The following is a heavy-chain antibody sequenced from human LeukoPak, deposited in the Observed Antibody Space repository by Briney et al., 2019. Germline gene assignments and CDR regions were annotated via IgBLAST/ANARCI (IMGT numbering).Heavy chain of an antibody. CDR1: GFTFSSYW. CDR3: ARDRILTGYIDY. D-gene: IGHD3-9*01. CDR2: ISSSSSYI. Sequence: GGSLRLSCAASGFTFSSYWMHWVRQAPGKGLEWVSSISSSSSYIYYADSVKGRFTISRDNAKNSLYLQMNSLRAEDTAVYYCARDRILTGYIDYWGQGTLVTVSS. J-gene: IGHJ4*02. V-gene: IGHV3-21*01.